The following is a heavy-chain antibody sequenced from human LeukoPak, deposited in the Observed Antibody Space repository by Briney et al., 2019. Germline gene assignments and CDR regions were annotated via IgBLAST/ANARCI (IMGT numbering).Heavy chain of an antibody. CDR1: GGSISSSSYY. D-gene: IGHD4-11*01. V-gene: IGHV4-39*07. CDR3: ARMTTTLLYFDY. Sequence: SETLSLTCTVSGGSISSSSYYWGWIRQPPGKGLEWIGSIYYSGSTYYNPSLKSRVTISVDTSKNQFSLKLSSVTAADTAVYFCARMTTTLLYFDYWGQGTLVTVSS. CDR2: IYYSGST. J-gene: IGHJ4*02.